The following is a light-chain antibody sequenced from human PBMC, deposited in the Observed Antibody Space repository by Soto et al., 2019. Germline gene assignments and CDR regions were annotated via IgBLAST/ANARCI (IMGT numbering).Light chain of an antibody. Sequence: QSALTQPASVSGSPGQSISISCTGTNTDVGGHHYVSWYQQHPGKAPKLMIYEVSDRPSGISSRFSGSKSGNTASLTISGLQTEDEADYYCSSYTSSSTLFGTGTKLTVL. V-gene: IGLV2-14*01. CDR3: SSYTSSSTL. CDR1: NTDVGGHHY. J-gene: IGLJ1*01. CDR2: EVS.